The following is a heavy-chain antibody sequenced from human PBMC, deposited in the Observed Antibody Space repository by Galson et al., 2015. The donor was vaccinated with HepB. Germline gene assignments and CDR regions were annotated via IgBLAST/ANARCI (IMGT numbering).Heavy chain of an antibody. CDR2: INHSGST. CDR1: GDSISSYF. CDR3: ARQGSWGVLTVRSSGYDY. D-gene: IGHD1-26*01. V-gene: IGHV4-34*01. Sequence: SETLSLTCTVSGDSISSYFWSWIRQPPGKGLEWIGEINHSGSTNYNPSLKSRVTISVDTSKNQFSLKLSSVTAADTAVYYCARQGSWGVLTVRSSGYDYWGQGTLVTVSS. J-gene: IGHJ4*02.